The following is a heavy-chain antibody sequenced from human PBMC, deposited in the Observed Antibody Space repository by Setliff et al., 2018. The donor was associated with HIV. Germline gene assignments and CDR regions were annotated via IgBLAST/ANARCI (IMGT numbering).Heavy chain of an antibody. CDR2: INPNSGGT. Sequence: ASVKVSCKASGYSFTGYHMHWVRQAPGQGLEWMGWINPNSGGTNYAQKLQGRVTMTTDTSISTVYMELSSLTSADTAVYYCARDTVKATFSDYWGQGTLVTVSS. CDR1: GYSFTGYH. CDR3: ARDTVKATFSDY. D-gene: IGHD4-17*01. V-gene: IGHV1-2*02. J-gene: IGHJ4*02.